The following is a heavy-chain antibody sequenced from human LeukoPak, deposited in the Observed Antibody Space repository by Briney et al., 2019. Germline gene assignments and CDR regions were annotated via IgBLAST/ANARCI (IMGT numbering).Heavy chain of an antibody. CDR1: GYTFTSYG. D-gene: IGHD6-13*01. Sequence: ASAKVSSTASGYTFTSYGISWVPRAPGQRLEWMGWISAYNGNTNYAQKLQGRVTMTTDTSTSTAYMELRSLRSDDTAVYYCARPEQQLVSGRLYYYGMDVWGQGAAVTVSS. V-gene: IGHV1-18*01. CDR3: ARPEQQLVSGRLYYYGMDV. CDR2: ISAYNGNT. J-gene: IGHJ6*02.